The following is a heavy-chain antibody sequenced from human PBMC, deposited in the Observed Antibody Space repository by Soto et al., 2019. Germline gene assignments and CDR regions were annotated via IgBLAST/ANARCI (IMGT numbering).Heavy chain of an antibody. D-gene: IGHD3-22*01. CDR2: MSYDGTNE. V-gene: IGHV3-30*18. Sequence: RLSCAASGFTFSSYAMQWVRQAPGKGLEWVALMSYDGTNEYYADSVKGRFTISRDNSKNMLFLQINSLRAEDTAVYYCGKDLHHSSGYFFTVRLNAMDVWGQGTTVTVSS. CDR1: GFTFSSYA. J-gene: IGHJ6*01. CDR3: GKDLHHSSGYFFTVRLNAMDV.